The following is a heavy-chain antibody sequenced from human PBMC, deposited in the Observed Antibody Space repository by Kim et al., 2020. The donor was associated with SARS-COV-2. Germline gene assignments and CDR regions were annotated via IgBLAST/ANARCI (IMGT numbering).Heavy chain of an antibody. Sequence: GGSLRLSCAASGFTFSRNGMHWVRQAPGKGLEWVAIIWYDGSNKYYADSVKGRFTISRDNSKSTLYLQMNSLRAEDTAVYYCAKGSGAKGSGGWHPGMDVWGQGTTVTVSS. CDR1: GFTFSRNG. V-gene: IGHV3-33*06. CDR2: IWYDGSNK. CDR3: AKGSGAKGSGGWHPGMDV. D-gene: IGHD6-19*01. J-gene: IGHJ6*01.